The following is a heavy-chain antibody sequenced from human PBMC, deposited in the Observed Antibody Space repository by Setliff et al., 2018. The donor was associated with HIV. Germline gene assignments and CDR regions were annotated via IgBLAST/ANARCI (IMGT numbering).Heavy chain of an antibody. CDR2: ISGSGAST. D-gene: IGHD6-13*01. CDR3: ARDCRVGWVFTYGMDV. CDR1: GFTFNTYA. J-gene: IGHJ6*02. Sequence: GGSLRLSCAASGFTFNTYAMSWVRQAPGKGLEWVSVISGSGASTFYADSVKGRFTISRDNSKNTLFLQMNSLRPEDTAVYYCARDCRVGWVFTYGMDVWGQGTLVTVSS. V-gene: IGHV3-23*01.